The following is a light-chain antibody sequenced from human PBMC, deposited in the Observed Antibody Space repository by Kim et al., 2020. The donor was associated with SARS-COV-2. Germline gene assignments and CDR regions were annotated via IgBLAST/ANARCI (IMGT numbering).Light chain of an antibody. J-gene: IGLJ3*02. CDR2: DTS. Sequence: QAVVTQEPSLTVSPGGTVTLTCGSSTGTVTSGHYPYWFQQKPGQAPRTLIYDTSNKPSWTPARFSGSLLGGKAALTLSGAQPADEADYYCLLFYSGVSVFGGGTKVTVL. CDR3: LLFYSGVSV. V-gene: IGLV7-46*01. CDR1: TGTVTSGHY.